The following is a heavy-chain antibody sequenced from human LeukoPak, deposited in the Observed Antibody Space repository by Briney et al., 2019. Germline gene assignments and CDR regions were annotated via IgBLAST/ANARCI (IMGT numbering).Heavy chain of an antibody. CDR2: IRGSGGST. D-gene: IGHD6-19*01. V-gene: IGHV3-23*01. Sequence: GGSLRLPCAASGFTFNNFAMSWVRQAPGKGLEWVSTIRGSGGSTFYADSVRGRFPISRDNSKNTLFLQMNSLRVEDTAIYYCAKAGSSGWSSSGGDYWGQGSLVTVSS. CDR1: GFTFNNFA. J-gene: IGHJ4*02. CDR3: AKAGSSGWSSSGGDY.